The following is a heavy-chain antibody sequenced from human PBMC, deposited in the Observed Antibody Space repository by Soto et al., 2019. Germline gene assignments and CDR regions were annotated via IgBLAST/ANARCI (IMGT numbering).Heavy chain of an antibody. J-gene: IGHJ4*02. V-gene: IGHV4-39*01. D-gene: IGHD4-4*01. CDR2: VYYRGRS. CDR1: GGSVTNSSYY. Sequence: SETLSLTCTVSGGSVTNSSYYWGWIRQSPGKGLEWIGSVYYRGRSYSKSSVKSRVTISVDTSKNQFSLNLNSVTASDTAVYFCVSQRTTVITQVYFDYWGPGALVPVSS. CDR3: VSQRTTVITQVYFDY.